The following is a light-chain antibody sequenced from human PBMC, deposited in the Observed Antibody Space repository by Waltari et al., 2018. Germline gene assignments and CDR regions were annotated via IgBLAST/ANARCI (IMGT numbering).Light chain of an antibody. Sequence: QSALTKPASVSGSPGQSITISCTGTSSAVANSNYVSWYQQHPGKAPKLMIHEVNKRPSGVSNRFSGSKSGDTASLTISGLQGEDEADYYCSSYSSISFLVFGSGTTVTVL. CDR3: SSYSSISFLV. CDR2: EVN. V-gene: IGLV2-14*01. J-gene: IGLJ1*01. CDR1: SSAVANSNY.